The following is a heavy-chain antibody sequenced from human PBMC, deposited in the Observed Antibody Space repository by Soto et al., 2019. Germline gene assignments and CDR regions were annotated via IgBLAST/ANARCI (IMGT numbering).Heavy chain of an antibody. CDR1: GFTFSTYG. J-gene: IGHJ4*02. D-gene: IGHD2-2*01. CDR2: ISGDGNSK. CDR3: AKDHSTTSPFDY. V-gene: IGHV3-30*18. Sequence: QVQLVESGGGVVQPGGSLRLSCAASGFTFSTYGMHWVRQAPGRGLEWVAVISGDGNSKYYSDSVKGRFTISRDNSKNTLCLQMNSPRAEDTAVYYCAKDHSTTSPFDYWGQGTLVTVSS.